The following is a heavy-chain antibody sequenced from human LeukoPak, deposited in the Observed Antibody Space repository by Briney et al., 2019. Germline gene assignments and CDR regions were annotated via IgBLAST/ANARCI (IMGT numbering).Heavy chain of an antibody. D-gene: IGHD6-19*01. CDR2: INSDESST. CDR1: GFTFSNYW. CDR3: ARSRLGGGWLMDV. Sequence: PGGSLRLSCTASGFTFSNYWMHWVRQAPEKGLVWVSLINSDESSTHYADSVKGRFTISRDNAKNTLYLQMNSLRVEDTAVYYCARSRLGGGWLMDVWGKGTTVTVSS. V-gene: IGHV3-74*01. J-gene: IGHJ6*04.